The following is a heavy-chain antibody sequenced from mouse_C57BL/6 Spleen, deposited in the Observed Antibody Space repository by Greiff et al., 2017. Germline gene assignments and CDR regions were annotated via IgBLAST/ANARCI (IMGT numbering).Heavy chain of an antibody. CDR1: GYSFTGYY. J-gene: IGHJ1*03. CDR3: ARRVYGSSWYFDV. D-gene: IGHD1-1*01. V-gene: IGHV1-42*01. Sequence: VQLQQSGPDLVKPGASVKISCKASGYSFTGYYMNWVKQSPEKSLEWIGEINPSTGGTTYNQKFKAKATLTVDKSSSTAYMQLKSLTSEDSAVYYCARRVYGSSWYFDVWGTGTTVTVSS. CDR2: INPSTGGT.